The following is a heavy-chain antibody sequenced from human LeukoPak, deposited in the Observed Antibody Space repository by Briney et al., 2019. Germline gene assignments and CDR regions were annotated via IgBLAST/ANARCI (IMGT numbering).Heavy chain of an antibody. CDR1: GGSISSSSYY. V-gene: IGHV4-39*01. J-gene: IGHJ4*02. CDR2: IYYSGST. Sequence: SETLSLTCTVSGGSISSSSYYWGWIRRPSGKGLEWIGSIYYSGSTYYNPSLKSRVTISLDTSKNQFSLKLSSVTAADTAVYYCARLWFGEFYWGQGTLVTVSS. D-gene: IGHD3-10*01. CDR3: ARLWFGEFY.